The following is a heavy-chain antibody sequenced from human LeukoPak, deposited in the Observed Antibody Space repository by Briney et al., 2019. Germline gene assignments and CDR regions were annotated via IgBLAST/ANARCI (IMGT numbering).Heavy chain of an antibody. V-gene: IGHV3-7*01. Sequence: PGGFLRLSCVASGFTFSHYWMSWVRQAPGKGLEWVANIKEDGSIEDYVDSVKGRFTVSRDNAKNSLYLEMNSLRVEDTAVYYCVSQQVAPPWGQGTLVIVSS. D-gene: IGHD5-12*01. CDR2: IKEDGSIE. J-gene: IGHJ5*02. CDR3: VSQQVAPP. CDR1: GFTFSHYW.